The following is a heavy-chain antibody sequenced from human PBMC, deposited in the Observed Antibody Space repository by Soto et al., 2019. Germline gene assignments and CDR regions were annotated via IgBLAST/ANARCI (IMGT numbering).Heavy chain of an antibody. CDR3: ARDAVADSSGDADDFDL. CDR2: ISSSSSTI. CDR1: GFTFSSYS. Sequence: EVQLVESGGGLVQPGGSLRLSCAASGFTFSSYSMNWVRQAPGKGLEWVSYISSSSSTIYYADSVKVRFTISRDNAKNSLDLQMNSLRDEVTAVYYCARDAVADSSGDADDFDLCGQGTMVTVAA. D-gene: IGHD3-22*01. J-gene: IGHJ3*01. V-gene: IGHV3-48*02.